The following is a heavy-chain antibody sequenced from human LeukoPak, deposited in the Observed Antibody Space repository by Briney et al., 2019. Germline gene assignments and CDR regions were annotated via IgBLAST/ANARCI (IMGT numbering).Heavy chain of an antibody. J-gene: IGHJ4*02. V-gene: IGHV1-18*01. CDR2: ISAYNGNT. CDR1: GYTFTSYG. Sequence: ASVKVSCKASGYTFTSYGISWVRQAPGQGLEWMGWISAYNGNTNYAQKLQGRVTMTTDTSTSTAYMELRSLRSDDTAVYYCARDTGGDDSSYFDSWGQGTLVTVSP. D-gene: IGHD2-21*02. CDR3: ARDTGGDDSSYFDS.